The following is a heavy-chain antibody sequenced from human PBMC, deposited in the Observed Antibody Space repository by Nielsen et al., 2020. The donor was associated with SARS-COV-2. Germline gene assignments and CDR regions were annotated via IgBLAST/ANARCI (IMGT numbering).Heavy chain of an antibody. CDR1: GFTFSSYS. D-gene: IGHD7-27*01. V-gene: IGHV4-34*01. CDR2: INHSGST. CDR3: ARGLGPSDY. J-gene: IGHJ4*02. Sequence: GSLRLSCAASGFTFSSYSMNWVRQAPGKGLEWIGEINHSGSTNYNPSLKSRVTISVDTSKNQFSLKLSSVTAADTAVYYCARGLGPSDYWGQGTLVTVSS.